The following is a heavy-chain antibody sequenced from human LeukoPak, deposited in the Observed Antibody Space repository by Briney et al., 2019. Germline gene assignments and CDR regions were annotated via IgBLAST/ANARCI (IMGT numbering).Heavy chain of an antibody. D-gene: IGHD3-3*01. Sequence: GGSLRLSCAASGFTFSSIWMTWVRQAPGGGLEWVGNIKGKGSEKYYVDSVKGRFTITRDNAKNSLYLQMNSLRAEDTAVYYCARDFRLLEYYWGQGTLVTVSS. CDR2: IKGKGSEK. V-gene: IGHV3-7*01. CDR1: GFTFSSIW. J-gene: IGHJ4*02. CDR3: ARDFRLLEYY.